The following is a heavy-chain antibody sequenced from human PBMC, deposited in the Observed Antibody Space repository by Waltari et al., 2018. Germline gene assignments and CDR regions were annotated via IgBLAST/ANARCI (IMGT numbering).Heavy chain of an antibody. V-gene: IGHV3-30-3*01. CDR3: ARPNSWGGSSWYGDYFDY. CDR1: GFTFSSYA. J-gene: IGHJ4*02. Sequence: QVQLVESGGGVVQPGRSLRLSCAASGFTFSSYALHWVRQAPGKGEELVAVVSDEGRNKYYADSVKGRFTISRDNSKNTLYLQMNSLRAEDTAVYYCARPNSWGGSSWYGDYFDYWGQGTLVTVSS. D-gene: IGHD6-13*01. CDR2: VSDEGRNK.